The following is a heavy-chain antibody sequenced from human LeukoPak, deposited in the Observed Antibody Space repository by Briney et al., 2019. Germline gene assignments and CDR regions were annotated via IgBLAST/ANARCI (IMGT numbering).Heavy chain of an antibody. J-gene: IGHJ4*02. Sequence: GGSLRLSCAASGFTFSSYSMNWVRQAPGKGLDWVSSISSSSSYIYYADSVKGRFTISRDNAKNSLYLQMNSLRAEDTAVYYCARDFFAKFTMVRGVMGYWGQGTLVTVSS. V-gene: IGHV3-21*01. CDR1: GFTFSSYS. CDR2: ISSSSSYI. CDR3: ARDFFAKFTMVRGVMGY. D-gene: IGHD3-10*01.